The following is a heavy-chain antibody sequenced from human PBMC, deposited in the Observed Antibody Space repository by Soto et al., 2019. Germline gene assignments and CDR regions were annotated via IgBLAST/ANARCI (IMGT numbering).Heavy chain of an antibody. D-gene: IGHD3-3*01. CDR3: ATEKAYYDFWSGYSVFGY. CDR1: GYTLTELS. CDR2: FDPEDGET. J-gene: IGHJ4*02. V-gene: IGHV1-24*01. Sequence: ASVKVSCKVSGYTLTELSMHWVRQAPGKGLEWMGGFDPEDGETIYAQKFQGRVTMTEDTSTDTAYMELSGLRSEDTAVYYCATEKAYYDFWSGYSVFGYWGQGTLVTVSS.